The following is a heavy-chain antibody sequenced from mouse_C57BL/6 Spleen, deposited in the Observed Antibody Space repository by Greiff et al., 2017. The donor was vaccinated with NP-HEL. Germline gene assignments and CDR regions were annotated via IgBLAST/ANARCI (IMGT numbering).Heavy chain of an antibody. D-gene: IGHD1-1*01. CDR1: GFSLTSYG. CDR3: ATRSSYGWYFDV. CDR2: IWSGGST. Sequence: VQLQESGPGLVQPSQSLSITCTVSGFSLTSYGVHWVRQSPGKGLEWLGVIWSGGSTDYNAAFISRLSISKDNSKSQVFFKMNSLQADDTAIYYCATRSSYGWYFDVWGTGTTVTVSS. V-gene: IGHV2-2*01. J-gene: IGHJ1*03.